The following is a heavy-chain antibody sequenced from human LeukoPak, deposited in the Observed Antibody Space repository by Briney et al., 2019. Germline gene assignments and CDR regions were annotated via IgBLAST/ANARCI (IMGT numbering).Heavy chain of an antibody. D-gene: IGHD3-3*01. J-gene: IGHJ4*02. CDR2: IYYSGST. CDR3: ARGSSAYYDYDY. Sequence: SETLSLTCTVSGGSISSGGYYWSWIRQHPGKGLEWIGYIYYSGSTYYNPSLKSRVTISVDTSKNQFSLELSSVTAADTAVYYCARGSSAYYDYDYWGQGTLVTVSP. V-gene: IGHV4-31*03. CDR1: GGSISSGGYY.